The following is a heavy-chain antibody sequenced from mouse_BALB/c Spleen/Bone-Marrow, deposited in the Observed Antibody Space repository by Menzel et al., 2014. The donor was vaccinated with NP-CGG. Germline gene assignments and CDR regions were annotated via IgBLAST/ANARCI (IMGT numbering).Heavy chain of an antibody. CDR2: IDPANGNT. Sequence: VQLQQSGAELVKPGASVKLSCTASGFNIKDTYMHWVKQRPEQGLEWIGRIDPANGNTKYDPKFQGKATITADTSSNTAYLQLSSLTSEDTAVYYSASYYYGSSLFAYWGQGTLVTVSA. J-gene: IGHJ3*01. CDR3: ASYYYGSSLFAY. CDR1: GFNIKDTY. D-gene: IGHD1-1*01. V-gene: IGHV14-3*02.